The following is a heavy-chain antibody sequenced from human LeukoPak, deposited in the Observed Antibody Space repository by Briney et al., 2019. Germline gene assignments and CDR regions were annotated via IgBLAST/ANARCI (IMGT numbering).Heavy chain of an antibody. V-gene: IGHV3-30*02. CDR3: AKGYYYDSSGYGDY. CDR2: IRYDGSNK. CDR1: GFTFSSYG. Sequence: GGSLRLSCAASGFTFSSYGMHWVRQAPGKGLEWVAFIRYDGSNKYYADSVKGRFTISRDNSKNTLYLQMNSLRAEDTAVYYCAKGYYYDSSGYGDYWGQGTLVTVSS. D-gene: IGHD3-22*01. J-gene: IGHJ4*02.